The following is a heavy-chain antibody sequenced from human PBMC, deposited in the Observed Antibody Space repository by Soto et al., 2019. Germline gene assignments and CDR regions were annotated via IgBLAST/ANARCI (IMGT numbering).Heavy chain of an antibody. V-gene: IGHV3-30*18. CDR1: GFTFSSYG. CDR3: AKDLVVLRYFDWLAPFDY. Sequence: PGGSLRLSCAASGFTFSSYGMHWVRQAPDKGLEWVAVISYDGSNKYYADSVKGRFTISRDNSKNTLYLQMNSLRAEDTAVYYCAKDLVVLRYFDWLAPFDYWGQGTQVTVSS. J-gene: IGHJ4*02. D-gene: IGHD3-9*01. CDR2: ISYDGSNK.